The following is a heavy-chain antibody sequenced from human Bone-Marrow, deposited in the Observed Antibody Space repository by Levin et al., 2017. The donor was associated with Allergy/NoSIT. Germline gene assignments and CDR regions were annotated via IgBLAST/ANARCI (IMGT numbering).Heavy chain of an antibody. CDR3: ARAEVGVLDLDF. D-gene: IGHD1-26*01. J-gene: IGHJ4*02. Sequence: GESLKISCAASGFTFSSYSMTWVRQAPGKGLEWVSGISGSGGTTYYADSVKGRFTISRDNSKNTLYLQMSSLRAEDTAVYYCARAEVGVLDLDFWGQGILVTVSS. CDR2: ISGSGGTT. CDR1: GFTFSSYS. V-gene: IGHV3-23*01.